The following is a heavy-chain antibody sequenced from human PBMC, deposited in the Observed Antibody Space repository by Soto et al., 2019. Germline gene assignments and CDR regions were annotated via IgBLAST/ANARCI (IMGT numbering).Heavy chain of an antibody. CDR1: GFTFTSSA. CDR3: AAPPAAMAKGYYYGMDV. Sequence: QMQLVQSGPEVKKPGTSVKVSCKASGFTFTSSAVQWVRQAREQRLEWIGWIVVGSGKTNYAQKFQERVTITRDMSTSTAYMELSSLRSEDTAVYYCAAPPAAMAKGYYYGMDVWGQGTTVTVSS. D-gene: IGHD5-18*01. J-gene: IGHJ6*02. CDR2: IVVGSGKT. V-gene: IGHV1-58*01.